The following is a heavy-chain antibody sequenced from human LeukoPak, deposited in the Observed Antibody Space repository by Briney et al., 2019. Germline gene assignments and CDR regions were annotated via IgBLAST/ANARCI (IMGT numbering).Heavy chain of an antibody. V-gene: IGHV1-8*01. Sequence: ASVKVSCKASGYTFTSYDINWVRQATGQGLEWMGWMNPNSGNTGYAQKFQGRVTMNRNTSISTAYMELSSLRSEDTAVYYCAREGDSSSWSDRNWFDPWGQGTLVTVSS. CDR1: GYTFTSYD. CDR2: MNPNSGNT. D-gene: IGHD6-13*01. J-gene: IGHJ5*02. CDR3: AREGDSSSWSDRNWFDP.